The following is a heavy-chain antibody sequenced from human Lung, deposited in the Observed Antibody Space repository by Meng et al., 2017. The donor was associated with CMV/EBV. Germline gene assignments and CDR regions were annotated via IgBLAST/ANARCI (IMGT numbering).Heavy chain of an antibody. CDR1: GESMNYYY. V-gene: IGHV4-4*07. D-gene: IGHD6-19*01. CDR3: ARAVADTANFDY. CDR2: IYTSGSI. J-gene: IGHJ4*02. Sequence: QLRESGPGLVKSSDTLSLTCYASGESMNYYYLRWTRASAGKGLGWIGRIYTSGSIHSNPSLTSRVTFSVDTSKNQIPLPLSSVTAADTDVYYCARAVADTANFDYWGQGTLVTVSS.